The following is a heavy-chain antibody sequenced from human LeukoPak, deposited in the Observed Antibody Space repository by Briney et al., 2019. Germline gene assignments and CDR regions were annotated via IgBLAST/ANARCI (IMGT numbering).Heavy chain of an antibody. CDR2: IYYSGST. CDR3: AGGRWLHLPLDY. J-gene: IGHJ4*02. CDR1: GGSISSSSYY. D-gene: IGHD5-24*01. Sequence: SETLSLTCTVSGGSISSSSYYWGWIRQPPGKGLEWIGSIYYSGSTYYNPSLKSRVTITVDTSKNQFSLKLSSVTAADTAVYYCAGGRWLHLPLDYWGQGTLVTVSS. V-gene: IGHV4-39*07.